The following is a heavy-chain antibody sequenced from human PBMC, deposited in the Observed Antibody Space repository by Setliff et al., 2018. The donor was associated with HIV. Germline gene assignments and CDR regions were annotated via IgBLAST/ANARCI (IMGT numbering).Heavy chain of an antibody. D-gene: IGHD6-13*01. V-gene: IGHV4-4*07. CDR1: GDSSSSYY. J-gene: IGHJ4*02. CDR3: ARGSRSHGGMFGY. CDR2: IYISGGT. Sequence: PSETLSLTCTVSGDSSSSYYCNWIRQPAGKGLEWIGHIYISGGTNYNPSLKSRVTMSLDTSKNQFSLTLSSVTAADTAIYYCARGSRSHGGMFGYWGQGTLVTVSS.